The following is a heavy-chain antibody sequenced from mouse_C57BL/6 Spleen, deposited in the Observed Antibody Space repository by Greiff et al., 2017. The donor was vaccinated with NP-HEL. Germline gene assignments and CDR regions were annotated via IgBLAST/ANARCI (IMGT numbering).Heavy chain of an antibody. CDR3: ARRGVGDYFDY. D-gene: IGHD3-3*01. CDR1: GYTFTSYW. J-gene: IGHJ2*01. CDR2: IDPSDSET. Sequence: VQLQQPGAELVRPGSSVKLSCKASGYTFTSYWMHWVKQRPIQGLEWIGNIDPSDSETHYNQKFKDKATLTVDKSSSTAYMQLSSPTSEDSAVYYCARRGVGDYFDYWGQGTTLTVSS. V-gene: IGHV1-52*01.